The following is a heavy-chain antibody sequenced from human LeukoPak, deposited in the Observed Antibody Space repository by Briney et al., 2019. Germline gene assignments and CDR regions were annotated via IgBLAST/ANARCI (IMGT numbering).Heavy chain of an antibody. CDR1: GGSVISGSHY. V-gene: IGHV4-61*02. CDR3: SRGDYDFWSGSFREGAYFDY. D-gene: IGHD3-3*01. CDR2: IYTRGST. Sequence: PSQTLSLTCGVSGGSVISGSHYWSWVRQPAGKGLEWIGRIYTRGSTNYNPSLKSRVTISMDTSKNQFSLELTSVTASDTALYFCSRGDYDFWSGSFREGAYFDYWGQGIQVTVSS. J-gene: IGHJ4*02.